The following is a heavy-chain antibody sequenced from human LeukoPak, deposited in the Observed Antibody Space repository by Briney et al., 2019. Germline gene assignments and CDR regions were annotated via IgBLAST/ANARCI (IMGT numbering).Heavy chain of an antibody. CDR2: IYWDDDK. Sequence: SGPTVVKPTQTLALTCTFSEFSLSTSGVGVGWIRQPPGKALVWLALIYWDDDKRYSPSLKSRLTITKDTSKNQVVLTMTNMDPVDTATYYCAHTLVFGASDAFDIWGQGTMVTVSS. CDR1: EFSLSTSGVG. CDR3: AHTLVFGASDAFDI. J-gene: IGHJ3*02. V-gene: IGHV2-5*02. D-gene: IGHD3-10*01.